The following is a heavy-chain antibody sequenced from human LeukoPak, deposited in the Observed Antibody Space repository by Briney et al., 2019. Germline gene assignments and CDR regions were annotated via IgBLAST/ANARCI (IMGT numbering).Heavy chain of an antibody. Sequence: GESLKISCKGSGYSFTSYWIGWVRQMPGKGLEGMGIIYPGDSDTRYSPSFQGQVTISADKSIRTAYLQWSSLKASDTAMYYCARHEACSGGSCYSEHYYYGMDVWGKGTTVTVSS. CDR2: IYPGDSDT. J-gene: IGHJ6*04. D-gene: IGHD2-15*01. CDR3: ARHEACSGGSCYSEHYYYGMDV. CDR1: GYSFTSYW. V-gene: IGHV5-51*01.